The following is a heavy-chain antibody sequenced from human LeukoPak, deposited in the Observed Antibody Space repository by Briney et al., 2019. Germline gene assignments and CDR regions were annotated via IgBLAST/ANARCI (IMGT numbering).Heavy chain of an antibody. V-gene: IGHV1-18*01. J-gene: IGHJ6*02. D-gene: IGHD2-21*02. CDR1: GYTFTSYG. CDR2: ISAYNGNT. CDR3: ARHPLSTEYYYYGMDV. Sequence: ASVKVSCKASGYTFTSYGISWVRQAPGQGLEWMGWISAYNGNTNYAQKLQGRVTMTTDTSTSTAYMELRSLRSDDTAVYYCARHPLSTEYYYYGMDVWGQGTTVTVSS.